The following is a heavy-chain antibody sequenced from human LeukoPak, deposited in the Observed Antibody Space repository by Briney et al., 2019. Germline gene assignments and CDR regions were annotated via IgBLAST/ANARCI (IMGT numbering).Heavy chain of an antibody. D-gene: IGHD3-3*01. J-gene: IGHJ4*02. Sequence: SVKVSRKASGGTFSSYAISWVRQAPGQGLEWMGGIIPIFGTANYAQKFRGRVTITADKSTRTAYMELSSLRSEDTAVYYCARGGDFWSGYSIDYWGQGTLVTVSS. CDR3: ARGGDFWSGYSIDY. V-gene: IGHV1-69*06. CDR1: GGTFSSYA. CDR2: IIPIFGTA.